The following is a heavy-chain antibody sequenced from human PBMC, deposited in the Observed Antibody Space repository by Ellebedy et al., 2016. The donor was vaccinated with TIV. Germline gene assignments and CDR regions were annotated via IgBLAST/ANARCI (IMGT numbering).Heavy chain of an antibody. CDR1: GGSISSGDYY. V-gene: IGHV4-61*08. J-gene: IGHJ4*02. Sequence: SETLSLXXTVSGGSISSGDYYWSWIRQPPGKGLEWIGYIYYSGSTNYNPSLKSRVTISVDTSKNQFSLKLSSVTAADTAVYYCARGYSSFDYWGQGTLVTVSS. CDR3: ARGYSSFDY. CDR2: IYYSGST. D-gene: IGHD6-19*01.